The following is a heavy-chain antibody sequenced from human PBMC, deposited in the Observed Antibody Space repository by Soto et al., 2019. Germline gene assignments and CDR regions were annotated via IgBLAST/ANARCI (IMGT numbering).Heavy chain of an antibody. Sequence: PGGSLRLSCAASGFTFSSYGMHWVRQAPGKGLEWVAVIWYDGSNKYYADSVKGRFTISRDNSKNTLYLQMNSLRAEDTAVYYCARAGSDIVVGPDMGDGYYYYIDVWGKGTTDTVSS. V-gene: IGHV3-33*01. CDR2: IWYDGSNK. CDR3: ARAGSDIVVGPDMGDGYYYYIDV. D-gene: IGHD2-2*01. J-gene: IGHJ6*03. CDR1: GFTFSSYG.